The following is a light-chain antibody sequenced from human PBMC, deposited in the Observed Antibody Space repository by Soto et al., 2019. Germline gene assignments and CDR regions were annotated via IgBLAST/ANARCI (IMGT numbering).Light chain of an antibody. Sequence: EIVMTQSPATLSVSPGERATLSCRASQSVSSNLAWYQQKPGQAPRLLIYGASTRATGIPARFSGSGSGTXFXXXXXXXQXEYFAVXXXXXYNNWPLYTFGQGTKLEIK. CDR3: XXYNNWPLYT. CDR1: QSVSSN. V-gene: IGKV3-15*01. CDR2: GAS. J-gene: IGKJ2*01.